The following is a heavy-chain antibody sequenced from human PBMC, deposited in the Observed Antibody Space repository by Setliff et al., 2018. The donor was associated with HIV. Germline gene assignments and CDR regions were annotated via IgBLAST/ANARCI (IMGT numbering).Heavy chain of an antibody. CDR3: ARARGPPLPVLDF. CDR2: IYYRGSA. CDR1: GGSITTTNYY. J-gene: IGHJ4*02. Sequence: NPSETLSLTCTVSGGSITTTNYYWGWVRQSPGKGLEWIGVIYYRGSAYYNLSLQSRVTLSVDTSKNSFSLHLTSVTAADTAVYFCARARGPPLPVLDFWGQGTPVTVSS. V-gene: IGHV4-39*07. D-gene: IGHD3-10*01.